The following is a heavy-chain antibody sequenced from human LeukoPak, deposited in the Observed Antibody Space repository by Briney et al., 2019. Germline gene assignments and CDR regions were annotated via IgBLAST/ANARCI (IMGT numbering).Heavy chain of an antibody. V-gene: IGHV4-59*08. CDR3: HARVTMIPGNDAFDL. J-gene: IGHJ3*01. CDR2: IYYSGST. CDR1: GGFISSYY. D-gene: IGHD3-22*01. Sequence: SETLSLTCTVSGGFISSYYWSWIRQPPGKGLEWIGYIYYSGSTNYNPSLKSRVTISVDTSKNQFSLKLCSVTAADTAVYYCHARVTMIPGNDAFDLWGQGTMVTVSS.